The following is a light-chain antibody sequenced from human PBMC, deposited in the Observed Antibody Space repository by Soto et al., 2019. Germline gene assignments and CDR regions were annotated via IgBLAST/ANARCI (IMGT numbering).Light chain of an antibody. CDR2: AAS. J-gene: IGKJ4*01. Sequence: DIQMTQSPSSLSASVGDRVTVTCRASQGISNYLAWYQQIPGKVPKLLMSAASTLQSGVPSRFSGSGSGTDFTLTISSLQPEDVATYYCQKYTNVPAFGGGTKVEIK. CDR3: QKYTNVPA. CDR1: QGISNY. V-gene: IGKV1-27*01.